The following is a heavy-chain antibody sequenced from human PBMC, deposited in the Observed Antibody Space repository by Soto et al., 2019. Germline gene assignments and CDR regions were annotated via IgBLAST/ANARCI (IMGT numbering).Heavy chain of an antibody. Sequence: EVQLVQSGAEVKKPGESLKISCKGSGNSFISNWIAWVLQMPGKGLEWMGIIYPGNSDTRYSPSFQGQVIISADTSISTAYLQWSSLKASDTAIYYCARVTNWDFEYWGQGILVTVSS. CDR1: GNSFISNW. D-gene: IGHD7-27*01. V-gene: IGHV5-51*01. J-gene: IGHJ4*02. CDR3: ARVTNWDFEY. CDR2: IYPGNSDT.